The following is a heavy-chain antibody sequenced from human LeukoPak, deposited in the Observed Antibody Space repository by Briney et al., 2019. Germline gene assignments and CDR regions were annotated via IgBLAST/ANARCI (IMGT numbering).Heavy chain of an antibody. V-gene: IGHV3-30*04. Sequence: GGSLRLSCAASGFTFSTYSMHWVRQAPGKGLEWVAIVSYDGSNKYYAESVRGRFTISRDNSKNTLYLQMNSLRPEDTSMYYCARETLRNFDYWGRGTLVTVSS. CDR3: ARETLRNFDY. CDR1: GFTFSTYS. D-gene: IGHD2-15*01. CDR2: VSYDGSNK. J-gene: IGHJ4*02.